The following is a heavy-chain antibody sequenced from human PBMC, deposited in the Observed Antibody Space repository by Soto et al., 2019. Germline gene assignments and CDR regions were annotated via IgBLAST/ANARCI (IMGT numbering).Heavy chain of an antibody. CDR1: GFTFSSYA. CDR3: AKDGRRYPRVHAFDI. CDR2: ISGSGGST. J-gene: IGHJ3*02. V-gene: IGHV3-23*01. D-gene: IGHD1-20*01. Sequence: VQLLESGGGLVQPGGSLRLSCAASGFTFSSYAMSWVRQAPGKGLEWVSAISGSGGSTYYADSVKGRFTISRNNSKNTLYLQMNSMRAEDTAVYYCAKDGRRYPRVHAFDIWGQGTMVTVSS.